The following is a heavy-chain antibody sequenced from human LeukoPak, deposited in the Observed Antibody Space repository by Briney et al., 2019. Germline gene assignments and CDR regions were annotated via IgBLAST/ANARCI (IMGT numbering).Heavy chain of an antibody. CDR2: ISSSSSYI. J-gene: IGHJ4*02. V-gene: IGHV3-21*01. CDR1: GFTFSSYS. D-gene: IGHD3-10*01. CDR3: VRDMGRESIFDY. Sequence: PGGSLRLSCAASGFTFSSYSMNWVRQAPGKGLEWVSSISSSSSYIYYADSVKGRFTISRDNAKNSLFLEMNSLRVEDTAVYYCVRDMGRESIFDYWGQGTVVSVSS.